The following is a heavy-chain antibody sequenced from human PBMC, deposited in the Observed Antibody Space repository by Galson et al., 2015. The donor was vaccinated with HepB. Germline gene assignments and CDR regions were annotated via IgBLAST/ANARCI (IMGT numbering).Heavy chain of an antibody. CDR3: AKDLIGSSWYDYYFDY. D-gene: IGHD6-13*01. CDR1: GFTFSDYY. Sequence: SLRLSCAASGFTFSDYYMNWIRQAPGKGLEWVSYISGGGGTIHYADSVKGRFTISRDNAKNTLYLQMNSLRAEDTAVYYCAKDLIGSSWYDYYFDYWGQGTLVTVSS. J-gene: IGHJ4*02. CDR2: ISGGGGTI. V-gene: IGHV3-11*01.